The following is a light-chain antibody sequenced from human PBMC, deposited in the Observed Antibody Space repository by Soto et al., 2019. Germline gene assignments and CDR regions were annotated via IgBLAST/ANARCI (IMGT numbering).Light chain of an antibody. V-gene: IGKV3-20*01. CDR1: QSVSSSY. J-gene: IGKJ2*01. Sequence: EIVLTQSPGTLSLSPRDRATLSCRTSQSVSSSYLAWYQQKPGQAPRLLIYGTSSRATGIPDRFSGSGSGTDFTLTINRLEPEDFAVYYCQQYSNSPNTFGQGTKVEIE. CDR3: QQYSNSPNT. CDR2: GTS.